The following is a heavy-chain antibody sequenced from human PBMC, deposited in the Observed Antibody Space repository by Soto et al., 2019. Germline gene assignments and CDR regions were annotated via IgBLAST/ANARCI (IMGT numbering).Heavy chain of an antibody. D-gene: IGHD6-19*01. CDR1: GGSFSGYY. CDR3: ARKQWLAKMFDY. V-gene: IGHV4-34*01. J-gene: IGHJ4*02. CDR2: INHSGST. Sequence: SETLSLTFAVYGGSFSGYYWSWIRQPPGKGLEWIGEINHSGSTNYNPSLKSRVTISVDTSKNQFSLKLSSVTAADTAVYYCARKQWLAKMFDYWGQGTLVTFSS.